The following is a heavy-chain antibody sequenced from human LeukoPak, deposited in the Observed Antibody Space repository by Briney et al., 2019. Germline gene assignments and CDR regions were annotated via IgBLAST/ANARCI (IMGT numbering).Heavy chain of an antibody. D-gene: IGHD3-10*01. CDR1: GFTLKIYP. V-gene: IGHV3-30*04. J-gene: IGHJ3*02. Sequence: GGSLRLPCAASGFTLKIYPMHWVRQAPGKGLEWLSVISHDGSDKNNADSVKGRFIISRDNSKNTIFLQLNSLRPEDTAMYYCAREGVQTPVDAFDIWGLGTMVIVSS. CDR2: ISHDGSDK. CDR3: AREGVQTPVDAFDI.